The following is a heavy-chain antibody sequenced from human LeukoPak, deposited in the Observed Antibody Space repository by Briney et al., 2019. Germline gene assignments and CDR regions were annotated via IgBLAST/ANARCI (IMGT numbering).Heavy chain of an antibody. D-gene: IGHD5-12*01. CDR2: ISWDGGST. Sequence: GGSLRLPCAASGFTFDDYAIHWVRQAPGKGLQWVSLISWDGGSTYYADSVKGRFTISRDNNKNSLYLQMNSLRAEDTALYYCARGGYSGYDRKDFDYWGQGTLVTVSS. CDR1: GFTFDDYA. V-gene: IGHV3-43D*03. CDR3: ARGGYSGYDRKDFDY. J-gene: IGHJ4*02.